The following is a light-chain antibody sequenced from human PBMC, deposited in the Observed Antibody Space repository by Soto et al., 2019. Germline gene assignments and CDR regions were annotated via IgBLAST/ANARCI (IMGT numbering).Light chain of an antibody. CDR2: DVS. J-gene: IGLJ1*01. V-gene: IGLV2-14*03. CDR3: SSFSSSSTNYV. CDR1: SSDVGGYNY. Sequence: QSALTQPASVSGSPGQSITISCTGTSSDVGGYNYVSWHQQHPGKAPKLMIYDVSNRPSGVSIRFSGSKSGNTASLTISGLQAEDEADYYCSSFSSSSTNYVFGTGTKVTVL.